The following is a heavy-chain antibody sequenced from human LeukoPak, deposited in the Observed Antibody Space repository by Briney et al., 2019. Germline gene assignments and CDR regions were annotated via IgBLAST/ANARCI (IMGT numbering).Heavy chain of an antibody. J-gene: IGHJ6*03. Sequence: SETLSLTCTVSGYFIRSGFYWGWIRPPPGKGLEWIGEINHSGSTNYNPSLKSRVTISVDTSKNQFSLKLSSVTAADTAVYYCAGRPRRGYSYGQSRYYYYYMDVWGKGTTVTVSS. CDR3: AGRPRRGYSYGQSRYYYYYMDV. V-gene: IGHV4-38-2*02. CDR1: GYFIRSGFY. CDR2: INHSGST. D-gene: IGHD5-18*01.